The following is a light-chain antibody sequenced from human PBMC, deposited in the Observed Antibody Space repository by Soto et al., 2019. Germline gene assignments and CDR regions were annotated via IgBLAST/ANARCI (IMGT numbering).Light chain of an antibody. CDR3: HSRA. CDR2: AAS. Sequence: DIQMTQSPSSLSASVGTRSTITCRASQGISNYLAWYQQKPGKVPKLLIYAASTLQSGVPSRFSGSGSGTDFTLTISRLQPDDFATYFCHSRAVGQGTRLEIK. J-gene: IGKJ5*01. CDR1: QGISNY. V-gene: IGKV1-27*01.